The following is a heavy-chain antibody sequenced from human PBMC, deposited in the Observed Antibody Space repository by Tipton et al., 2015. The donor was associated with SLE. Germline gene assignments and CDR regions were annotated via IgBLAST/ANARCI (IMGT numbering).Heavy chain of an antibody. J-gene: IGHJ4*02. CDR2: IYYSGST. CDR3: ARRVATTGAPYLDY. D-gene: IGHD2-15*01. Sequence: TLSLTCTVSGGSISSSSYYWGWFRQPPGEGLEWIGSIYYSGSTYYNPSLKSRVTISVDTSKNQFSLKLSSVTAADTAVYYCARRVATTGAPYLDYWGQGTLVTVSS. V-gene: IGHV4-39*01. CDR1: GGSISSSSYY.